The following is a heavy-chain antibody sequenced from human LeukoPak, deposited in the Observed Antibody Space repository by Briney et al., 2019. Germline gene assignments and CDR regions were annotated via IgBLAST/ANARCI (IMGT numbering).Heavy chain of an antibody. J-gene: IGHJ4*02. CDR3: ARHRVAVAVAGFDY. V-gene: IGHV4-39*01. CDR1: GGSISSSSYY. D-gene: IGHD6-19*01. CDR2: IYYSGST. Sequence: SETLSLTCTVSGGSISSSSYYWGWIRQPPGKGLEWIGGIYYSGSTYYNPSLKSRVTISVDTSKNQFSLKLSSVTAADTAVYYCARHRVAVAVAGFDYWGQGTLVTVSS.